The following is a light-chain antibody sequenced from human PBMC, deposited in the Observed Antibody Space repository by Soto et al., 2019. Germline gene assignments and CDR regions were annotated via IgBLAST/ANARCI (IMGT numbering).Light chain of an antibody. J-gene: IGLJ2*01. CDR1: SSDVGSYNF. V-gene: IGLV2-23*01. CDR2: EGS. Sequence: QSVLTQPASVSGSPGQSITISCTGTSSDVGSYNFVSWYQQHPGKAPKLMIYEGSKRPSGVSNRFSGSKSGNTASLTISGLQAEDEADYYCCSYAGSSTLDFGAGTKLTVL. CDR3: CSYAGSSTLD.